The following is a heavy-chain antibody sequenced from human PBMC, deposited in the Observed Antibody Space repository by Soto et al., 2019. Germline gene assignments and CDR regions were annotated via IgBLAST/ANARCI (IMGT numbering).Heavy chain of an antibody. V-gene: IGHV1-69*02. J-gene: IGHJ3*02. CDR2: IIPILGIA. CDR1: GGTFSSYT. Sequence: GASVKVSCKASGGTFSSYTISWVRQAPGQGLEWMGRIIPILGIANYAQKFQGRVTITADKSTSTAYMELSSLRSEDTAVYYCAIAGADHHDAFDIWGQGTMVTVSS. D-gene: IGHD3-16*01. CDR3: AIAGADHHDAFDI.